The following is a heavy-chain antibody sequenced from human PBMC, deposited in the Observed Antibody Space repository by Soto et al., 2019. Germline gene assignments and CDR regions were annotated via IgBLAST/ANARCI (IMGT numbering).Heavy chain of an antibody. CDR1: GFTFSTNA. CDR3: ARGLPIDY. CDR2: ISSSAGNT. V-gene: IGHV3-23*01. Sequence: EVQLLESGGGLVQPGGSLRLSCAASGFTFSTNAMNWVRQAPGKGLEWVSSISSSAGNTYYADSAKGRLTISRDNSKSTLYLQMNSLRAEDTAVYYCARGLPIDYWGQGTLVTVSS. J-gene: IGHJ4*02.